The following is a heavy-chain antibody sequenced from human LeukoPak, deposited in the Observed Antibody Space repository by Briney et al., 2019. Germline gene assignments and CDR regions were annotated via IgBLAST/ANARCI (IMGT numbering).Heavy chain of an antibody. CDR2: ICYSGSN. D-gene: IGHD6-6*01. V-gene: IGHV4-59*08. J-gene: IGHJ4*02. CDR3: ARHPWMASSSSIWSK. Sequence: PSGTLSLTCTVSGGSISSYYWSWIRQPPGKGLEWIGYICYSGSNNYYPSLKSRVTISVGTSKNQFSLKLSSVTAADTAVYYCARHPWMASSSSIWSKWGQATLVTVSS. CDR1: GGSISSYY.